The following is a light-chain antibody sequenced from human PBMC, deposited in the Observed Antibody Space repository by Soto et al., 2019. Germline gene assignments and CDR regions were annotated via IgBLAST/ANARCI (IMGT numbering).Light chain of an antibody. CDR2: DAS. CDR3: QQYDSYWT. V-gene: IGKV1-5*01. CDR1: QSIRNF. J-gene: IGKJ1*01. Sequence: DIPITPAPSALSASVGARVTITCRASQSIRNFLAWYQQKPGKAPQRLIYDASILETGVPSRFSGRGSGTEFTLTISCLQPDDFATYYCQQYDSYWTFGQGTKVEIK.